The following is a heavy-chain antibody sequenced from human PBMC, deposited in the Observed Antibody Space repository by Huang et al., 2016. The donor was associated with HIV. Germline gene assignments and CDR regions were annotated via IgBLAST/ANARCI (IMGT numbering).Heavy chain of an antibody. D-gene: IGHD3-3*01. Sequence: QMRFQESGPGLVKPSGTLSLTCNVSGGSINTGRYYWGWIRQPPGKGLEWVGSLYYTGKRHYDPSLKGRLTRSADTSKTQFSLNLSSVTAADTAIYYCARNHDFWRGRMFTISYFDVWGRGTLVTVAS. CDR2: LYYTGKR. CDR1: GGSINTGRYY. J-gene: IGHJ2*01. V-gene: IGHV4-39*01. CDR3: ARNHDFWRGRMFTISYFDV.